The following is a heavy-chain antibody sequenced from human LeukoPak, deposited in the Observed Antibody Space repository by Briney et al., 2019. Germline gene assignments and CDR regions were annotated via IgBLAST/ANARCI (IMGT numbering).Heavy chain of an antibody. V-gene: IGHV3-21*01. CDR1: GFTFGSYS. CDR3: ARDEDCSGGSCYGQPYLDY. CDR2: ISSSSNYI. Sequence: GGSLRLSCAASGFTFGSYSMNWVRQAPGKGLEWVSSISSSSNYIYYADSVKGRFTISRDNAKNSLYLQMNSLRAEDTAVYYCARDEDCSGGSCYGQPYLDYWGQGTLVTVSS. J-gene: IGHJ4*02. D-gene: IGHD2-15*01.